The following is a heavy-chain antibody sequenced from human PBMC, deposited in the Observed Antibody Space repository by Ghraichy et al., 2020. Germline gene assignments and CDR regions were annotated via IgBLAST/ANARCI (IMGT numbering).Heavy chain of an antibody. D-gene: IGHD6-6*01. J-gene: IGHJ5*02. Sequence: SVKVSCKASGGTFSSYAISWVRQAPGQGLEWMGGIIPIFGTANYAQKFQGRVTITADESTSTAYMELSSLRSEDTAVYYCAFGIAARDNWFDPWGQGTLVTVSS. V-gene: IGHV1-69*13. CDR1: GGTFSSYA. CDR2: IIPIFGTA. CDR3: AFGIAARDNWFDP.